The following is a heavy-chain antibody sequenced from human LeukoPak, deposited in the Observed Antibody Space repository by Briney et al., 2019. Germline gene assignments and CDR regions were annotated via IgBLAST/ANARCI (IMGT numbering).Heavy chain of an antibody. CDR1: GFTFTDYF. J-gene: IGHJ4*02. CDR3: ARAVYTGGYGGFYFDY. V-gene: IGHV3-23*01. Sequence: GGSLRLSCVASGFTFTDYFMSWVRQAPGKGLEWASGLSGSGSNTYYADSVKGRFTISRDNSKNTLYLQMTGLRAEDTAIYYCARAVYTGGYGGFYFDYWGQGTLVTVSS. CDR2: LSGSGSNT. D-gene: IGHD1-26*01.